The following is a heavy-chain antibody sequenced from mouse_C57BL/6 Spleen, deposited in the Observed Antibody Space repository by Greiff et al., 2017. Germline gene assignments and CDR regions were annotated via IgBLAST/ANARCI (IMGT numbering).Heavy chain of an antibody. CDR2: INPSTGGT. CDR3: ARYDYGYYFDY. CDR1: GYSFTGYY. Sequence: EVQLQQSGPELVKPGASVKISCKASGYSFTGYYMNWVKQSPEKSLEWIGEINPSTGGTTYNQKFKAKATLTVDKSSSTAYMQLKSLTSEDSAVYYYARYDYGYYFDYWGQGTTLTVSS. V-gene: IGHV1-42*01. J-gene: IGHJ2*01. D-gene: IGHD1-2*01.